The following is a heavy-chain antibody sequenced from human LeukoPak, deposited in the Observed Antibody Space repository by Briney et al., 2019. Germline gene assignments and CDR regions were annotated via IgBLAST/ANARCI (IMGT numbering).Heavy chain of an antibody. D-gene: IGHD5-12*01. Sequence: GGSLRRSCAASGFTFSSFWMTWVRQAPGKGLEWVGNIKRDGSEKNYADSVRGRFTISRDNAKNSLYLQMNSLRAEDTAVYYCARDGGNTGYDLFDYWGQGTLVTVSS. CDR2: IKRDGSEK. J-gene: IGHJ4*02. CDR1: GFTFSSFW. CDR3: ARDGGNTGYDLFDY. V-gene: IGHV3-7*03.